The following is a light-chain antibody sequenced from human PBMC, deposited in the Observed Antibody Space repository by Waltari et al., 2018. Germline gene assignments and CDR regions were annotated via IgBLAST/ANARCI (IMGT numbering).Light chain of an antibody. CDR3: QQYTST. CDR1: QSISTW. V-gene: IGKV1-5*03. Sequence: DSQMTLSPSTLSASLGEQVTITCRASQSISTWLAWYQQKPGKAPKLLIYKASTLESGVPSRFSGSGSETEFTLTISGLQPDDFATYYCQQYTSTFGQGTKLEIK. J-gene: IGKJ2*02. CDR2: KAS.